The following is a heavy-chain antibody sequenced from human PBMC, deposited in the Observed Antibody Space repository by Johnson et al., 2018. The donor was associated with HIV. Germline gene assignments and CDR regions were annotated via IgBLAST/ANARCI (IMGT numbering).Heavy chain of an antibody. Sequence: VQLVESGGGLVQPGGSLRLSCAASGFTFSSYWMHWVRQAPGKGLVWLSRVNSDGSSTSYADSVKGRFTISRDNAKNTLYLQMNSLRAEDTAVYYCARGGARPYDAFDIWGQGTMVTVSS. CDR1: GFTFSSYW. CDR2: VNSDGSST. V-gene: IGHV3-74*01. CDR3: ARGGARPYDAFDI. J-gene: IGHJ3*02. D-gene: IGHD3-16*01.